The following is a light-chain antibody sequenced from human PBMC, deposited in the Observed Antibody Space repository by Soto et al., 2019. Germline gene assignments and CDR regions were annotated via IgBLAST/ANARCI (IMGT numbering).Light chain of an antibody. J-gene: IGLJ1*01. CDR1: SSNIGAGYN. Sequence: QSVLTQPPSVSGAPGQRVSISCIGSSSNIGAGYNVHWYQQLPGTAPKLLIFDNNTRPSGVPDRFSGSKSGTSASLAITGLQAEDEADYYCQSYDTSLSGFYVFGTGTKLTVL. V-gene: IGLV1-40*01. CDR2: DNN. CDR3: QSYDTSLSGFYV.